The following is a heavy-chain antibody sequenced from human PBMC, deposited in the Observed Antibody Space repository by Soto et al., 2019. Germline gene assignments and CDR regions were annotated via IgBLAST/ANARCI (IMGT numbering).Heavy chain of an antibody. V-gene: IGHV1-8*01. J-gene: IGHJ6*02. D-gene: IGHD3-16*01. CDR2: MNAKSGDT. Sequence: QAHLEQSGAEVKRPGASVKVSCKASGYTFSDFDINWLRQASGQGPEGMGWMNAKSGDTFFAQRFQGKFNMTGATSLSTAYMEVGSLTSDDTAMYYCARGNPFNYAGFDVWGQGTTVAVSS. CDR1: GYTFSDFD. CDR3: ARGNPFNYAGFDV.